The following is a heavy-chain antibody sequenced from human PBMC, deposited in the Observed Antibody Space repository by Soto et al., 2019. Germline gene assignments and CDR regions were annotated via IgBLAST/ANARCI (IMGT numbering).Heavy chain of an antibody. CDR3: ARVGQGYYYGMDC. Sequence: GGTLRLSCAPSGFTFIDYYMIWIRKAPGKGLEWVSYISSSSGDIYYADSVRGRFTISRDNARNSLSLQMNSLRIEDTAVYYCARVGQGYYYGMDCWGQGTTVTVSS. CDR1: GFTFIDYY. J-gene: IGHJ6*02. V-gene: IGHV3-11*01. CDR2: ISSSSGDI.